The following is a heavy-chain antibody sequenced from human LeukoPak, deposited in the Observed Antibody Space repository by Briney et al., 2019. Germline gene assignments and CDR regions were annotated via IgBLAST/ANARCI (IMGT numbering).Heavy chain of an antibody. CDR2: INPNSGGT. CDR3: ARGYPLSTTAAGTYFQH. J-gene: IGHJ1*01. CDR1: GYTFSGYY. D-gene: IGHD6-13*01. V-gene: IGHV1-2*02. Sequence: APVKVSCKASGYTFSGYYMHWVRQAPGQGLEWMGWINPNSGGTNYALKFQGRVTMTRDTSISTAYMELSRLRSDDTAVYYCARGYPLSTTAAGTYFQHWGQGTLVTVSS.